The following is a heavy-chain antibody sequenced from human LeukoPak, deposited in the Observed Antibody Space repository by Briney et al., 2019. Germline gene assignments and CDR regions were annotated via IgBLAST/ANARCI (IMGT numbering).Heavy chain of an antibody. J-gene: IGHJ4*02. CDR1: GGSISSYY. V-gene: IGHV4-59*01. Sequence: LETLSLTCTVSGGSISSYYWSSIRQPPGQGLEWRGYIYYSGSTNYNPSLKSRVTISVDTSKNQFSRKLSSVTAADTAVYYCASTIAAAGMTLDFDYWGQGTLVTVSS. CDR3: ASTIAAAGMTLDFDY. CDR2: IYYSGST. D-gene: IGHD6-13*01.